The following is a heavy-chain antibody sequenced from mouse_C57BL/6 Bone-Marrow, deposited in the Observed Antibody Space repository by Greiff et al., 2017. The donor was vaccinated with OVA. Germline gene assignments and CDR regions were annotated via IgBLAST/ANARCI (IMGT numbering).Heavy chain of an antibody. CDR3: ARRGIP. Sequence: QVQLQQSGAELVRPGASVKLSCKASGYTFTDYYINWVKQRPGQGLEWIARIYPGSGNTYYNEKFKGKATLTAEKSSSTAYMQLSSLTSEDSAVYFCARRGIPWGQGTLVTVSA. CDR2: IYPGSGNT. CDR1: GYTFTDYY. V-gene: IGHV1-76*01. J-gene: IGHJ3*02.